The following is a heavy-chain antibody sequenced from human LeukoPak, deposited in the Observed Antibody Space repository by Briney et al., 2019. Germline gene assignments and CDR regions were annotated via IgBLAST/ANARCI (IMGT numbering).Heavy chain of an antibody. CDR2: INPNSGGT. CDR1: GYSFTGYY. D-gene: IGHD5/OR15-5a*01. J-gene: IGHJ3*02. CDR3: ARGGLILSTAFDI. V-gene: IGHV1-2*02. Sequence: ASVKVSCKASGYSFTGYYIHWVRQAPGQGLEWMGWINPNSGGTNYAQKFQGRVTMTRDTSISTAYMELSRLRSDDTAVYYCARGGLILSTAFDIWGQGTMVTVSS.